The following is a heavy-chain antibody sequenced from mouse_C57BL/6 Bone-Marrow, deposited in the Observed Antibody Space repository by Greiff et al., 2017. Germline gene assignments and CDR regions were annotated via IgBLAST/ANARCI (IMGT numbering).Heavy chain of an antibody. CDR3: ARGNYGNYWDY. V-gene: IGHV1-22*01. J-gene: IGHJ2*01. CDR2: INPNNGGT. D-gene: IGHD2-1*01. Sequence: EVQLQQSGPELVKPGASVKMSCKASGYTFTDYNMHWVKQSHGKSLEWIGYINPNNGGTSYNQKFKGKATLTVNKSSSTAYMELRSLTSADSAVYYCARGNYGNYWDYWGQGTTLTVSS. CDR1: GYTFTDYN.